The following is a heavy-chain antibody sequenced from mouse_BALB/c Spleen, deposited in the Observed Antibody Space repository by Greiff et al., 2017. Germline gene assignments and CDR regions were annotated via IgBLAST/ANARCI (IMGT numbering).Heavy chain of an antibody. J-gene: IGHJ2*01. CDR2: ISYSGST. D-gene: IGHD4-1*01. V-gene: IGHV3-2*02. CDR3: ARSRLTGTFDY. CDR1: GYSITSDYA. Sequence: VQLKESGPGLVKPSQSLSLTCTVTGYSITSDYAWNWIRQFPGNKLEWMGYISYSGSTSYNPSLKSRISITRDTSKNQFFLQLNSVTTEDTATYYCARSRLTGTFDYWGQGTTLTVSS.